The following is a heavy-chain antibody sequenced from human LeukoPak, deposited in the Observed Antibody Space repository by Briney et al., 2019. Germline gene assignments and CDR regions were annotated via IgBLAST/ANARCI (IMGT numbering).Heavy chain of an antibody. CDR1: GYTFISYS. J-gene: IGHJ4*02. V-gene: IGHV1-18*01. D-gene: IGHD3-22*01. CDR3: ARESTYDSSGYTGDY. Sequence: GASVKVSCKASGYTFISYSISWVRQAPRQGLEWMGWISTYNGNTNYAQKLQGRVTMTTDTSTSTAYMELRSLRSDDTAVYYCARESTYDSSGYTGDYWGQGTLVTVSS. CDR2: ISTYNGNT.